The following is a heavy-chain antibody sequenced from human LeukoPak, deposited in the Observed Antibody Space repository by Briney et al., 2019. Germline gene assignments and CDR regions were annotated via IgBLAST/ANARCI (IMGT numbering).Heavy chain of an antibody. V-gene: IGHV4-59*01. CDR2: IYYSGST. Sequence: SETLSLTCTVSGGSISSYYWSWIRQPPGKGLEWIGYIYYSGSTNYNPSLKSRVTISVDTSKSQFSLKLSSVTAADTAVYYCASTYYDFWSGYLVFDFWGQGTLVTVSS. CDR1: GGSISSYY. CDR3: ASTYYDFWSGYLVFDF. J-gene: IGHJ4*02. D-gene: IGHD3-3*01.